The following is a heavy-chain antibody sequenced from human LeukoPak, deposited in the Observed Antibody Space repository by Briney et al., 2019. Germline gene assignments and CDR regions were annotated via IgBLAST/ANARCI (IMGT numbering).Heavy chain of an antibody. J-gene: IGHJ4*02. D-gene: IGHD1-26*01. V-gene: IGHV3-7*01. CDR3: ARAGRGSYDLDY. CDR1: GFTFSTYW. Sequence: GGSLRLSCAASGFTFSTYWMSWVRQAPGKGLEWVANIKEDESEKYYVDSVKGRFTISRDNAKNSLYLQMNSLRTEDTAVYYCARAGRGSYDLDYWGQGTLVTVSS. CDR2: IKEDESEK.